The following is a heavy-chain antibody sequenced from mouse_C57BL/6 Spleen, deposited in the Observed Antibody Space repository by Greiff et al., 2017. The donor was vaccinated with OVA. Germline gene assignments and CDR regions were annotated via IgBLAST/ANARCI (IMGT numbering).Heavy chain of an antibody. CDR1: GFTFSDYG. CDR3: ARSSIYDGYYGDAMDY. J-gene: IGHJ4*01. CDR2: ISSGSSTI. Sequence: EVKLVESGGGLVKPGGSLKLSCAASGFTFSDYGMHWVRQAPEKGLEWVAYISSGSSTIYYADTVKGRFTISRDNAKNTLFLQMTSLRSEDTAMYYCARSSIYDGYYGDAMDYWGQGTSVTVSS. V-gene: IGHV5-17*01. D-gene: IGHD2-3*01.